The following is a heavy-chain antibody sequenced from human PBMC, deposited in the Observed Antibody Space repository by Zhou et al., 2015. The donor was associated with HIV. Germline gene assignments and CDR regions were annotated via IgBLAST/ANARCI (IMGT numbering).Heavy chain of an antibody. Sequence: QVQLVQSGAEVKKPGSSVKVSCKASGGTFSSYAISWVRQAPGQGLEWMGGIIPIFGTANYAQKFQGRVTITADESTSTAYMELSSLRSEDTAVYYCARGTYIAAAGSDYYGMDVWGQGTTVTVSS. V-gene: IGHV1-69*01. CDR1: GGTFSSYA. CDR3: ARGTYIAAAGSDYYGMDV. CDR2: IIPIFGTA. J-gene: IGHJ6*02. D-gene: IGHD6-13*01.